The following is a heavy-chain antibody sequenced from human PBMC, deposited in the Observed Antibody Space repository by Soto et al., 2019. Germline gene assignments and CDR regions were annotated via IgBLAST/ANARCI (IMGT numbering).Heavy chain of an antibody. V-gene: IGHV3-48*03. CDR2: ISSGGSTI. CDR1: GFTFSSYE. CDR3: AIRSAASGSYRHFDY. D-gene: IGHD1-26*01. J-gene: IGHJ4*02. Sequence: EVQLVESGGDLVQPGGSLRLSCAASGFTFSSYEMNWVRQAPGKGLEWVSYISSGGSTIYYSDSVKGRFTISRDNAKNSLYMQMSSLRAEDTAVYYCAIRSAASGSYRHFDYWGQGTLVTVSS.